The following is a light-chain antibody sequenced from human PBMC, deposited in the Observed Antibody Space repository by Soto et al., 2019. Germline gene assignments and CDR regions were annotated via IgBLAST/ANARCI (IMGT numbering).Light chain of an antibody. CDR2: EVD. CDR3: SSYASSDILL. CDR1: STDVGGYNS. V-gene: IGLV2-8*01. J-gene: IGLJ2*01. Sequence: QSALTQPPSASGSPGQSVTVSSTGTSTDVGGYNSVSWYQQHPGKAPKLIIYEVDKRPSGVPDRFSGSKSGNTASLTVFGLQDDDEADYFFSSYASSDILLFGGGTKVTVL.